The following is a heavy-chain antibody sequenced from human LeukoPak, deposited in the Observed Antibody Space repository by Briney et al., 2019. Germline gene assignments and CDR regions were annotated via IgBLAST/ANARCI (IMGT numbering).Heavy chain of an antibody. J-gene: IGHJ4*02. CDR1: GFTFSSYW. D-gene: IGHD6-19*01. Sequence: PGGSLRLSCAASGFTFSSYWMSWVRQAPGKGLEWVANIKQDGSEKYYVDSVKGRFTISRDNAKNSLYLQMNSLRVEDTAVYYCVRNLAVAGTCFDSWGQGTLVTVSS. CDR3: VRNLAVAGTCFDS. CDR2: IKQDGSEK. V-gene: IGHV3-7*03.